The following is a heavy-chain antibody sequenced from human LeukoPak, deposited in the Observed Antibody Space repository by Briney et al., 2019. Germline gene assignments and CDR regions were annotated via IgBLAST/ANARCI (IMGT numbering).Heavy chain of an antibody. D-gene: IGHD5-12*01. CDR3: ARVGKVATIYNWFDP. CDR1: GYIFTRYY. Sequence: ASVKVSCKASGYIFTRYYIHWVRQAPGQGLEWMGIISPSGGSTSYAQKFQGRVTMTRDTSTSTVYMELSSLRSEDTAVYYCARVGKVATIYNWFDPWGQGTLVTVSS. J-gene: IGHJ5*02. V-gene: IGHV1-46*01. CDR2: ISPSGGST.